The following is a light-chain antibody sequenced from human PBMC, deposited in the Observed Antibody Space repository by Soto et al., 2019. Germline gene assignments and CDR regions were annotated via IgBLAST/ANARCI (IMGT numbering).Light chain of an antibody. CDR3: AAWDDSLEGVL. J-gene: IGLJ2*01. CDR2: SNN. CDR1: SSSIGSNT. Sequence: QLVVTQPPSASGTPGQRVTLSCSGSSSSIGSNTVNWYQQLPTTAPKLLIYSNNQRPSGVPDRFSGSKSGTSASLAISGLQSKDEADYYCAAWDDSLEGVLFGGGTKLTVL. V-gene: IGLV1-44*01.